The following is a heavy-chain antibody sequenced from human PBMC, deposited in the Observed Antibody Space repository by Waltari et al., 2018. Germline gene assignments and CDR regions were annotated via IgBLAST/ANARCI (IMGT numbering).Heavy chain of an antibody. Sequence: QVQLQESGPGLVKPSETLSLTCGVSGYSISRGYYWGWIRQPQGKGLEWIGSICQSGTTHYKPALKSGVTISVDTSRNQFSLGVSSVTAADTAVYYCARIPHFTISGVDQSSWFDPWGQGTLVTVSS. CDR2: ICQSGTT. CDR1: GYSISRGYY. J-gene: IGHJ5*02. CDR3: ARIPHFTISGVDQSSWFDP. V-gene: IGHV4-38-2*01. D-gene: IGHD3-3*01.